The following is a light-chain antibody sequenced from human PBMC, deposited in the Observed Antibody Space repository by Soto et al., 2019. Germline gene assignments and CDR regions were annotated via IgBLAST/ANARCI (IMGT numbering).Light chain of an antibody. V-gene: IGKV3-20*01. CDR1: RSVTSNF. CDR3: QQYGSSPRWT. Sequence: NALTQYPGTLSLSPGERATLSCRASRSVTSNFVAWYQQKPGPAPMLLVYGASTRAIDIPERFSGSGSGTDFSLTINRLEPEDFAVYFCQQYGSSPRWTFGQGTKVEIK. J-gene: IGKJ2*02. CDR2: GAS.